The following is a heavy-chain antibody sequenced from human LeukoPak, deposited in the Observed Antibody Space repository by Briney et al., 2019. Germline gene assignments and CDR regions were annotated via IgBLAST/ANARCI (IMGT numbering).Heavy chain of an antibody. CDR1: GGSFSGYY. J-gene: IGHJ4*02. CDR2: IYYSGST. D-gene: IGHD4-17*01. Sequence: SETLSLTCAVYGGSFSGYYWSWIRQPPGKGLEWIGYIYYSGSTNYNPSLKSRVTISVDTSKNQFSLKLSSVTAADTAVYYCARSKDGDFDYWGQGTLVTVSS. CDR3: ARSKDGDFDY. V-gene: IGHV4-59*01.